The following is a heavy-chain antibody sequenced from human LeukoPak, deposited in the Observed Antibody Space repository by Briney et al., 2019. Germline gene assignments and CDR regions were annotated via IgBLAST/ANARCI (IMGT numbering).Heavy chain of an antibody. CDR2: ISSSSSYI. D-gene: IGHD4-23*01. Sequence: GGSLRLSCAASGFAFSSYSMNWVRQAPGQGLEWFSSISSSSSYIYYADSVKGRFTISRDNAKNSLYLQMNSLRAEDAAVYYCAHLLLTVVTPGWYFDLWGRGTLVTVSS. V-gene: IGHV3-21*01. J-gene: IGHJ2*01. CDR3: AHLLLTVVTPGWYFDL. CDR1: GFAFSSYS.